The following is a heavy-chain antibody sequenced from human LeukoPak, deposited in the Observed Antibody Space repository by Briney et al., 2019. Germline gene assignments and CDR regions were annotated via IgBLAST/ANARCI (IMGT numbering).Heavy chain of an antibody. D-gene: IGHD1-26*01. V-gene: IGHV4-39*02. CDR1: GDSISSSSYY. CDR3: ARDPYSGNYGNEYYYYIDV. CDR2: INYSGTT. Sequence: SETLSLTCTVSGDSISSSSYYWGWIRPPQGKGLEWSGSINYSGTTYYNPFPKRRGTITVDTSKTQFFQMNSSVTAANAAVYYCARDPYSGNYGNEYYYYIDVWGEGATV. J-gene: IGHJ6*03.